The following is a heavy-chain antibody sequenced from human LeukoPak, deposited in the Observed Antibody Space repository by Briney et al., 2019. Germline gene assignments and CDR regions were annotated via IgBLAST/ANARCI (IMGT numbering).Heavy chain of an antibody. CDR1: GGSISSYY. D-gene: IGHD3-22*01. CDR2: IYYTGST. J-gene: IGHJ2*01. V-gene: IGHV4-59*01. CDR3: ARVDGVVVSYWYFDL. Sequence: PSETLSLTCTVSGGSISSYYWSWLRQPPGKGLEWIGYIYYTGSTNYNPSLKSRVTISVDTSKNQFPLKLNSVTAADTAVYYCARVDGVVVSYWYFDLWGRGTLVTVSS.